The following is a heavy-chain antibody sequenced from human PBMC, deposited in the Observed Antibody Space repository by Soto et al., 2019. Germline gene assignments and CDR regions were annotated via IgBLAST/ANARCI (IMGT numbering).Heavy chain of an antibody. D-gene: IGHD1-26*01. J-gene: IGHJ4*02. Sequence: QVQLVQSGAEVKKPGSSVKVSCKASVGTFSSYSINWVRQSPGQGLEWMGEIIPIFGTANYAQKFQGRVPITAAESTSTAYMELSSLRSEDTDVYFCARDGGRHSGGIDYWGQGTLVTVSS. CDR1: VGTFSSYS. CDR2: IIPIFGTA. V-gene: IGHV1-69*01. CDR3: ARDGGRHSGGIDY.